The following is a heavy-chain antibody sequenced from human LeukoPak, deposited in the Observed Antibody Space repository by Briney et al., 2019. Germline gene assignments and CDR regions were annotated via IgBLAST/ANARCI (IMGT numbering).Heavy chain of an antibody. V-gene: IGHV4-59*01. Sequence: SETLSLTCTVSGGSISSYYWSWIRQPPGKGLEGIGYIYYSGSTNYNPSLKSRVTISVDTSKNQFSLKLSSVTAADTAVYYCARVGYDFWSGYPIYYYYYMDVWGKGTTVTVSS. CDR1: GGSISSYY. CDR3: ARVGYDFWSGYPIYYYYYMDV. J-gene: IGHJ6*03. CDR2: IYYSGST. D-gene: IGHD3-3*01.